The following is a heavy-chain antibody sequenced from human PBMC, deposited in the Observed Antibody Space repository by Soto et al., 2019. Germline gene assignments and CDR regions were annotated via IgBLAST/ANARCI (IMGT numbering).Heavy chain of an antibody. CDR3: AKGADIVVVVAATAGAFDI. CDR1: GFTFSSYG. D-gene: IGHD2-15*01. CDR2: ISYDGSNK. Sequence: QVQLVESGGGVVQPGRSLRLSCAASGFTFSSYGMHWVRQAPGKGLEWVAVISYDGSNKYYADSVKGRFTISRDNSKNTLYLQMNSLRAEDTAVYYCAKGADIVVVVAATAGAFDIWGQGTMVTVSS. J-gene: IGHJ3*02. V-gene: IGHV3-30*18.